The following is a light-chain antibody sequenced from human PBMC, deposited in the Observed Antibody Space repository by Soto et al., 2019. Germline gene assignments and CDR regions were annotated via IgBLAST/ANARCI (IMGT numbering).Light chain of an antibody. J-gene: IGLJ2*01. CDR1: SSDVGGYTS. V-gene: IGLV2-14*01. Sequence: QSALTQPASVSGSPGQSITISCTGTSSDVGGYTSVSWYQQHPGKSPKLMIYDVSHRPSGVSDRFSGSKSGNTAALTISGLQAEDEADYYCSSYTNSRLLVFGGGTQLTVL. CDR3: SSYTNSRLLV. CDR2: DVS.